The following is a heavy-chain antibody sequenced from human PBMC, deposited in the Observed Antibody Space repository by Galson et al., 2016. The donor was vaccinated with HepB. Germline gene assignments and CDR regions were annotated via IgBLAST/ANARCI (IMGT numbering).Heavy chain of an antibody. CDR3: ARDLGTAVAGRDTFDI. J-gene: IGHJ3*02. CDR2: IIPFFATA. Sequence: LEWMGGIIPFFATANYAQKFRGRVTITADESTSTAYLELSSLRSDDTAVYYCARDLGTAVAGRDTFDIWGQGTMVTVSS. V-gene: IGHV1-69*01. D-gene: IGHD6-19*01.